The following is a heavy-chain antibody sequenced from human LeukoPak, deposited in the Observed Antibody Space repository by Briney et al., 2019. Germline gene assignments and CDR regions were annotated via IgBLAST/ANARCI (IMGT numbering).Heavy chain of an antibody. CDR2: VYPDDSDT. D-gene: IGHD3-22*01. CDR1: GYTFIHYW. J-gene: IGHJ4*02. V-gene: IGHV5-51*01. CDR3: ARPHFDSSGYEFDY. Sequence: GESLKISCKASGYTFIHYWIAWVRQMPGKGLEWMGIVYPDDSDTRYSPSFEGQVTISVDRSITTAYLQWSSLKASDTAIYFCARPHFDSSGYEFDYWGQGTLVTVSS.